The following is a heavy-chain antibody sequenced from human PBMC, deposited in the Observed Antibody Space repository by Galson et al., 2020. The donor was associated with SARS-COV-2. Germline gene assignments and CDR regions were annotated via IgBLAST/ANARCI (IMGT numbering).Heavy chain of an antibody. CDR2: IYHSGTT. CDR3: TTYSLMVISPTPLRADY. V-gene: IGHV4-38-2*02. CDR1: GYSISSGYF. J-gene: IGHJ4*02. Sequence: SETLSLTCTVSGYSISSGYFWAWIRQTPGEGLEWMGSIYHSGTTFYNPSLQSRLTILVDTSENQFSLKLDSVTAADTAVYYCTTYSLMVISPTPLRADYWGQGTLVTVPS. D-gene: IGHD2-8*01.